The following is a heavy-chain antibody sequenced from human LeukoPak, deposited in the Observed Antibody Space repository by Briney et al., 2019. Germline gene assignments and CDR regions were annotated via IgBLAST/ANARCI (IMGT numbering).Heavy chain of an antibody. CDR3: AKEAVDTGLGY. J-gene: IGHJ4*02. CDR2: IGGDGRRK. V-gene: IGHV3-7*01. D-gene: IGHD5-18*01. CDR1: GLTFSSQW. Sequence: GSLRLSCVASGLTFSSQWMTWVRQAPGKGLEWLANIGGDGRRKFYEDSVKGRFTISRDNAKNSLYLQMNSLRAEDTAIYYCAKEAVDTGLGYWGQGTLVTVSS.